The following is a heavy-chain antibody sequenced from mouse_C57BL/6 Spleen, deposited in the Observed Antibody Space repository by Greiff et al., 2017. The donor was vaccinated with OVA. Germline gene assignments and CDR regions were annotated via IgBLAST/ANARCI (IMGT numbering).Heavy chain of an antibody. CDR2: IYPGDGDT. V-gene: IGHV1-80*01. Sequence: VKLQESGAELVKPGASVKISCKASGYAFSSYWMNWVKQRPGTGLEWIGQIYPGDGDTNYNGKFKGKATLTADKSSSTAYMQLSSLTSEDSAVYFCARVDGYYVFAYWGQGTLVTVSA. CDR3: ARVDGYYVFAY. CDR1: GYAFSSYW. J-gene: IGHJ3*01. D-gene: IGHD2-3*01.